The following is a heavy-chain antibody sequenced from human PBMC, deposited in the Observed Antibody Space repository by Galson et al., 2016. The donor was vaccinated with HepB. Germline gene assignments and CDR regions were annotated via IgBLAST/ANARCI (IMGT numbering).Heavy chain of an antibody. J-gene: IGHJ4*02. D-gene: IGHD3-16*01. Sequence: SLRLSCAASGFSFSNSGMSWVRQAPGKGLEYVSAISTDGDATHYADFVKGRFTISRDNSKNTLYLYMNNLTAGDTAIYYCGKHGGFDYWGQGALVTVSS. V-gene: IGHV3-23*01. CDR2: ISTDGDAT. CDR1: GFSFSNSG. CDR3: GKHGGFDY.